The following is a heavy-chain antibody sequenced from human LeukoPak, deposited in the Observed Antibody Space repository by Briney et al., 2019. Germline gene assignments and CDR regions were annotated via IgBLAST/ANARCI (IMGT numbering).Heavy chain of an antibody. CDR2: IYYSGST. V-gene: IGHV4-59*01. CDR1: GGSISSYY. J-gene: IGHJ4*02. D-gene: IGHD5-12*01. Sequence: PSETLSLTCTVSGGSISSYYWSWIRQPPGKGLEWIGYIYYSGSTNYNPSLKSRVTISVDTSKNQFSLKLSSVTAADTAVYYCASSRYGGYQPFDYWGQGTLVTVSS. CDR3: ASSRYGGYQPFDY.